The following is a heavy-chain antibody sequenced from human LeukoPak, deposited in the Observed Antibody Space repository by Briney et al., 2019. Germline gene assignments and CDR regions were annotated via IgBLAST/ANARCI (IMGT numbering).Heavy chain of an antibody. CDR3: AREGNYGTATFDY. CDR1: GFTLSSYA. J-gene: IGHJ4*02. D-gene: IGHD1-7*01. Sequence: GESLRLSCAASGFTLSSYAMHWVRQPPGKGLEWVAVISYDGSNKYYADSVKGRFTITRDNSKNTLYLQMNSLRAEDTAVYYWAREGNYGTATFDYWGQGTLVTVSS. V-gene: IGHV3-30-3*01. CDR2: ISYDGSNK.